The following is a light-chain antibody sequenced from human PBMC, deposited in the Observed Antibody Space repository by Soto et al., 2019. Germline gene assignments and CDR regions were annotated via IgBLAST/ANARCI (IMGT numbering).Light chain of an antibody. CDR3: RQLNSYPPT. CDR2: AAS. CDR1: QGIASY. V-gene: IGKV1-9*01. J-gene: IGKJ4*01. Sequence: QLTQSPSSLSASVGDRVTITCRASQGIASYLAWYQQKPGQAPNLLIYAASTLQSGVPSRFSGSGSGTDFTLTISSLQPEDFATYYCRQLNSYPPTFGGGTKVEI.